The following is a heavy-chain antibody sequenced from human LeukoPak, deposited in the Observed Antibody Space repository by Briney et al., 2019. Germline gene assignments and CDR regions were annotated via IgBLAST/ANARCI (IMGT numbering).Heavy chain of an antibody. CDR3: ARGPYDFSSGYNDY. D-gene: IGHD3-3*01. Sequence: ASVKVSCKASGYTFTGYYMHWVRQAPGQGLEWMGWINPNSGGTNYAQKFQGRVTMTRDTSISTAYMELSRLRSDDTAVYYCARGPYDFSSGYNDYWGQGTLVTVSS. CDR2: INPNSGGT. J-gene: IGHJ4*02. V-gene: IGHV1-2*02. CDR1: GYTFTGYY.